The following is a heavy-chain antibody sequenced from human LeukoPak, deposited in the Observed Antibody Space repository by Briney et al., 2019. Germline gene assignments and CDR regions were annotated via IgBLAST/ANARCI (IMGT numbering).Heavy chain of an antibody. CDR3: AGIWYSSGYYFDY. Sequence: HPSETLSLTCTVSGDSISSHYWSWIRQPPGKGLEWIAYIYDTGTTVSNPSLKSRVSMSLDRSKNEFSLQLTSVTAADTAVYYCAGIWYSSGYYFDYWGQGTLVTVSS. V-gene: IGHV4-59*11. J-gene: IGHJ4*02. CDR2: IYDTGTT. D-gene: IGHD6-19*01. CDR1: GDSISSHY.